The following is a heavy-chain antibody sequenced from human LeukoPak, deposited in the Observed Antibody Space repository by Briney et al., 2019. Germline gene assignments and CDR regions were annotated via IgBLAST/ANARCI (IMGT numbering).Heavy chain of an antibody. CDR3: VKERGPFDGFDV. CDR1: GFSFSNYG. J-gene: IGHJ3*01. Sequence: GGSLRVSRAASGFSFSNYGMHWVRQAPGKGLEWVAVIWSDGINRFYRDSVRGRFTFSRDNSKNTLSLQMNSLRVEDTAVYYCVKERGPFDGFDVWGQGTMVTVSP. V-gene: IGHV3-33*06. CDR2: IWSDGINR.